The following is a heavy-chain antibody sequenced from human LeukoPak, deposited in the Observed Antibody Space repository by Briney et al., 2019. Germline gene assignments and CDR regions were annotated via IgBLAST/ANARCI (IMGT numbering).Heavy chain of an antibody. J-gene: IGHJ4*02. D-gene: IGHD6-19*01. V-gene: IGHV4-4*09. CDR1: GGSISSYY. Sequence: SETLSLTCTVSGGSISSYYWSWIRQPPGKGLEWIGYIYTSGSTNYNPSLKSRVTISVDTSKNQFSLTLSSVTAADTAVYYCARHLPGYSSGWYQFDYWGQGTLVTVSS. CDR2: IYTSGST. CDR3: ARHLPGYSSGWYQFDY.